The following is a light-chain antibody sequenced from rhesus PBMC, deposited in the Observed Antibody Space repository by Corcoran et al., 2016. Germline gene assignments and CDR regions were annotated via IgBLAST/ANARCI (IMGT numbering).Light chain of an antibody. Sequence: DIQMTQSPSSLSASVGDTVTITCRASQSISSWLAWYQQKQGKAPKFLIYKASSLQSGVPSRFSGSGSGTDFTLTISSLQSEDFATYYCQQYNSSPITFGGGTKVELK. CDR1: QSISSW. CDR2: KAS. CDR3: QQYNSSPIT. V-gene: IGKV1-22*01. J-gene: IGKJ4*01.